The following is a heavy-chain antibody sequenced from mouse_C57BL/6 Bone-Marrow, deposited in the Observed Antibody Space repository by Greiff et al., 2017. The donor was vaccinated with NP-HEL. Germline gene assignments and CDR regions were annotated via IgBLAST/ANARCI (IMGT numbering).Heavy chain of an antibody. V-gene: IGHV1-52*01. J-gene: IGHJ2*01. CDR3: AGKSPRYFDY. CDR1: GYTFTSYW. Sequence: QVQLKQPGAELVRPGSSVKLSCKASGYTFTSYWMHWVKQRPIQGLEWIGNIDPSDSETHYNQKFKDKATLTVDKSSSTAYMQLSSLTSEDSAVYYWAGKSPRYFDYWGQGTTLTVSS. CDR2: IDPSDSET.